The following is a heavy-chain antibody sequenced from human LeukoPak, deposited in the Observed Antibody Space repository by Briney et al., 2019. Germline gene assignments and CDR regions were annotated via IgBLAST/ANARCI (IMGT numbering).Heavy chain of an antibody. D-gene: IGHD3-10*01. J-gene: IGHJ4*02. CDR2: IYYSGRT. Sequence: NPSETLTLTCTVSGASFSSSNYWGWIRQPPGKGLEWIGTIYYSGRTFYSPSLKSRVTISADTSKSQFSLRLSSVTAADTAVYYCAGYYGLGSFFDSWGLGILVTDSS. CDR3: AGYYGLGSFFDS. CDR1: GASFSSSNY. V-gene: IGHV4-39*01.